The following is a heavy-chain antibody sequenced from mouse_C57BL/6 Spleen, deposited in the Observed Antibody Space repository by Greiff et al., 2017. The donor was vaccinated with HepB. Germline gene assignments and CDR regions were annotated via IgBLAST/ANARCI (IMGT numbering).Heavy chain of an antibody. Sequence: QVQLKQPGAELVKPGASVKMSCKASGYTFTSYWITWVKQRPGQGLEWIGDIYPGSGSTNYNEKFKSKATLTVDTSSSTAYMQLSSLTSEDSAVYYCAINSNYDAMDYWGQGTSVTVSS. J-gene: IGHJ4*01. D-gene: IGHD2-5*01. CDR3: AINSNYDAMDY. V-gene: IGHV1-55*01. CDR2: IYPGSGST. CDR1: GYTFTSYW.